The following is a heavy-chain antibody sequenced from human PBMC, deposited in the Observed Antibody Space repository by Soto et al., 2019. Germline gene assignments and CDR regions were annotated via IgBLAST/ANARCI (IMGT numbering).Heavy chain of an antibody. CDR2: IIPILGIA. Sequence: QVQLVQSGAEVKKPGSSVKVSCKASGGTFSSYTISWVRQAPGQGLEWMGRIIPILGIANYAQEFQGRVTITADKSTSPAYMELSSLRSEDTAVYYCAPGISVAGTWGGYWGQGTLVTVSS. V-gene: IGHV1-69*02. J-gene: IGHJ4*02. CDR1: GGTFSSYT. D-gene: IGHD6-19*01. CDR3: APGISVAGTWGGY.